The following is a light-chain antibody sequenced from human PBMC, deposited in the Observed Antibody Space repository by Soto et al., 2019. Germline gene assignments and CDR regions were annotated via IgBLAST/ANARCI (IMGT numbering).Light chain of an antibody. CDR3: QQLGTSPFT. J-gene: IGKJ3*01. CDR2: RAS. V-gene: IGKV3-20*01. Sequence: EIVLTQSPGTLSLSPWERATLSCRASQNVLNNYLSWYQQKLGQAPRLLIYRASNRATGIPDRFSGSGSGTDFTLAITRLEPEDFAVYFCQQLGTSPFTFGPGTKVEIK. CDR1: QNVLNNY.